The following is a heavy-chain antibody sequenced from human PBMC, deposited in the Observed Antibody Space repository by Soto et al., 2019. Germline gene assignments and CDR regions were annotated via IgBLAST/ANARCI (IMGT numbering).Heavy chain of an antibody. D-gene: IGHD5-12*01. CDR3: ATQALMSSHPGVAATYFDH. Sequence: ASVKVSCKASGYTFTSYYMHWVRQAPGQGLEWMGIINPSGGSKSYAQKFQGRVTMTRDTSTSTVYMELSSLRSEDSAVYYCATQALMSSHPGVAATYFDHWGQGTLVTVSS. V-gene: IGHV1-46*01. J-gene: IGHJ4*02. CDR1: GYTFTSYY. CDR2: INPSGGSK.